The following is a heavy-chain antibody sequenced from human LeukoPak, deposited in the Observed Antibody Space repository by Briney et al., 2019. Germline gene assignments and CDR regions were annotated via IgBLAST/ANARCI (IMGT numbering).Heavy chain of an antibody. V-gene: IGHV3-66*02. J-gene: IGHJ4*02. CDR1: GFSVSSNY. Sequence: GGSLRLSCAASGFSVSSNYMTWVRQAPGKGLEWVSVIHSGGRAYYADSVKGRFTTSRDNSKNTLDLQMNSLSVEDTAVYYCARTLYDILTGSVDRTFDYWGQGTLVTVSS. CDR2: IHSGGRA. D-gene: IGHD3-9*01. CDR3: ARTLYDILTGSVDRTFDY.